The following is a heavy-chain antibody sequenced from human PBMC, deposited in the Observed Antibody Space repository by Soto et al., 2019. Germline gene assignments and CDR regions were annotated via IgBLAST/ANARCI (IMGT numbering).Heavy chain of an antibody. J-gene: IGHJ5*02. D-gene: IGHD6-13*01. CDR3: ARHRGPYSSSVLTGWFDP. CDR1: GYSFTSYW. V-gene: IGHV5-51*01. Sequence: GESLKISCKGSGYSFTSYWIGWVRQMPGKGLEWMGIIYPGDSDTRYSPSFQGQVTISADKSISTAYLQWSSLKASDTAMHYCARHRGPYSSSVLTGWFDPWGQGTLVTVSS. CDR2: IYPGDSDT.